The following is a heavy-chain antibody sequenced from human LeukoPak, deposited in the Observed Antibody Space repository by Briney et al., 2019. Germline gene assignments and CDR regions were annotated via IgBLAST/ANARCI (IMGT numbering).Heavy chain of an antibody. CDR3: AKDSLQPWTDAFDI. CDR2: ITGGAGGT. D-gene: IGHD5-18*01. J-gene: IGHJ3*02. V-gene: IGHV3-23*01. Sequence: PGGSLRLSCAASGFTFSNYAMSWVRQAPGMGLEWVSTITGGAGGTYYAGSVTGRFTISRDNSKNTLYLQMNSLRAEDTAVYYCAKDSLQPWTDAFDIWGQGTMVTVSS. CDR1: GFTFSNYA.